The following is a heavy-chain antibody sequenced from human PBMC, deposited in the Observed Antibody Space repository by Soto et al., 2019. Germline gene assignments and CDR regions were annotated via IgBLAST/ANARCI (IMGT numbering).Heavy chain of an antibody. CDR3: PRPIRYSGYDIAFDI. V-gene: IGHV4-59*08. Sequence: SETLSLTCTVSGGSISSYYWSWIPQPPGKGLEWIGYIYYSGSTNYNPSLKSRVTISVDTSKNQFSLKLSSVTAADTAVYYCPRPIRYSGYDIAFDIWGQGTMVTVSS. D-gene: IGHD5-12*01. CDR2: IYYSGST. J-gene: IGHJ3*02. CDR1: GGSISSYY.